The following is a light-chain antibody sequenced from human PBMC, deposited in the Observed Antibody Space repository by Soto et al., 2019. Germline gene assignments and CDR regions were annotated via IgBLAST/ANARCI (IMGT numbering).Light chain of an antibody. V-gene: IGKV4-1*01. Sequence: DIVMTQSPDSLAVSLGERATINCKSSQSVLYSSNNKNYLAWYQQTPGQPPKLLIYWASTRESGVPDRFSGSGSGTDFTLTISSLQAEDVAFYSCQQYYSTLLTFGGGTKVEIK. CDR2: WAS. J-gene: IGKJ4*01. CDR1: QSVLYSSNNKNY. CDR3: QQYYSTLLT.